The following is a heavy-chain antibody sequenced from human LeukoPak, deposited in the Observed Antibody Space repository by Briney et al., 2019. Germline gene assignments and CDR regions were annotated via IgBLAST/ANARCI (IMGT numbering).Heavy chain of an antibody. D-gene: IGHD3-22*01. Sequence: PGGSLRLSCAASGFTFSSYAMSWVRQAPGKGLEWVSAISGSGGSTYYADSVKGRFTISRDNSKNTLYLQRNSLIAEDAAVYYCAKADYYDSSGYYLERYYFDYWGQGTLVTVSS. CDR3: AKADYYDSSGYYLERYYFDY. V-gene: IGHV3-23*01. CDR1: GFTFSSYA. J-gene: IGHJ4*02. CDR2: ISGSGGST.